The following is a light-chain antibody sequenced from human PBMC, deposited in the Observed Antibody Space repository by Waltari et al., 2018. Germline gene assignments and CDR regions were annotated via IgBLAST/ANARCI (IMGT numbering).Light chain of an antibody. CDR2: DAS. Sequence: EIVLTQSPGSLSLSPGERATLSCRASQSFGKSLAWYQQKPGQAPRLLIYDASSRATGIPDRFSGSGFGTDFSLTISRLEPEDFAVYYCQKYVSLPATFGQGTKVEIK. CDR1: QSFGKS. V-gene: IGKV3-20*01. J-gene: IGKJ1*01. CDR3: QKYVSLPAT.